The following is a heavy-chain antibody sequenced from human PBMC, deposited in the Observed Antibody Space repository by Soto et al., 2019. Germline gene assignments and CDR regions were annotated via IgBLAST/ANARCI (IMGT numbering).Heavy chain of an antibody. V-gene: IGHV4-34*01. CDR2: INHSGST. D-gene: IGHD6-19*01. Sequence: QVQLQQWGAGLLKPSETLSLTCAVYGGSFSGYSWTWIRQPPGKGLEWIGEINHSGSTNYNPSLKSRVTRSVDTSKKQFSLKLSSVTAADTAVYYCARGQWLDNYWGQGTLVTVSS. CDR1: GGSFSGYS. J-gene: IGHJ4*02. CDR3: ARGQWLDNY.